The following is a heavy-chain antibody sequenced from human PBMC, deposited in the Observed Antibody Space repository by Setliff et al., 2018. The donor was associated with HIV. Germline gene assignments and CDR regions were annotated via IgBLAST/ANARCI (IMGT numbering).Heavy chain of an antibody. D-gene: IGHD1-1*01. J-gene: IGHJ3*02. CDR2: MYHSGST. V-gene: IGHV4-38-2*01. Sequence: RDPPGKGLEWIGSMYHSGSTYYNPSLKSRLTISVDTSKNQFSLKLSSVTAADTAVYYCARPFTTGIDAFDIWGQGTMVTVSS. CDR3: ARPFTTGIDAFDI.